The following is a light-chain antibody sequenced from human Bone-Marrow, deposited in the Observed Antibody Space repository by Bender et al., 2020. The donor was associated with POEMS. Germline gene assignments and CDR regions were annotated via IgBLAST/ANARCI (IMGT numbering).Light chain of an antibody. J-gene: IGLJ1*01. V-gene: IGLV2-11*01. CDR1: SNDVGAYNF. Sequence: QSALTQPRSVSGSPGQSVTISCTGTSNDVGAYNFVSWYQQHPGKAPKYMIYDVSKRPSGVPDRFSGSKSGNTASLTISGLQAEDEADYYCCSYVGSYSYVFGTGTQVTVL. CDR3: CSYVGSYSYV. CDR2: DVS.